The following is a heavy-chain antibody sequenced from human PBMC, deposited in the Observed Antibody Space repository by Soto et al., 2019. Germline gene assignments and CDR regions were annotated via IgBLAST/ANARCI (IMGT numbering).Heavy chain of an antibody. V-gene: IGHV3-23*01. J-gene: IGHJ3*02. CDR2: IGGDGGSP. D-gene: IGHD3-9*01. Sequence: SLRLSCAASRFTFSDYAMSWVRQAPGKGLEWVSVIGGDGGSPYYADSVKGRFTVSRDNSKNTLYLQMDSLRAEDTAVYYCAKDSVDRIGIYDPFDIWGQGTMVTVSS. CDR3: AKDSVDRIGIYDPFDI. CDR1: RFTFSDYA.